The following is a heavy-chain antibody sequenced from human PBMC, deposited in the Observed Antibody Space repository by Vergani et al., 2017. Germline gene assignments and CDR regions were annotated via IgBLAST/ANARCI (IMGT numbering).Heavy chain of an antibody. CDR2: IYYSGST. D-gene: IGHD3-22*01. V-gene: IGHV4-39*01. Sequence: QLQLQESGPGLVKPSETLSLTCTVSGGSISSNSYYWGWIRQPPGKGLEWIGSIYYSGSTYYNPSLKSRVTISVDTSKNQFSLKLSSVTAADTAVYYCARVENYYDSSGYYYAGNWFDPWGQGTLVTVSS. J-gene: IGHJ5*02. CDR3: ARVENYYDSSGYYYAGNWFDP. CDR1: GGSISSNSYY.